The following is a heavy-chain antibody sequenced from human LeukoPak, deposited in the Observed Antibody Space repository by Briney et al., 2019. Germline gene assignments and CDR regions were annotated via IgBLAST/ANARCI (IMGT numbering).Heavy chain of an antibody. Sequence: GGSLRLSCAASGFSFSFYWMHWVRQAPGKGPVWVSRIKTDGSIADYADSVKGRFTISRDNSKNTLYLQMNSLRAEDTAVYYCAKDGWELLTGTQNYYYYYMDVWGKGTTVTISS. J-gene: IGHJ6*03. D-gene: IGHD1-26*01. CDR3: AKDGWELLTGTQNYYYYYMDV. V-gene: IGHV3-74*01. CDR1: GFSFSFYW. CDR2: IKTDGSIA.